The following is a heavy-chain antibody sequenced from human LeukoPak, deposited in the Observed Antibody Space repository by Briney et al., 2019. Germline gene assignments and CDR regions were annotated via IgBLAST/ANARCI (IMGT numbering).Heavy chain of an antibody. J-gene: IGHJ4*02. CDR2: ISGSGGST. CDR1: GFTFSSYA. Sequence: GGSLRLSCAASGFTFSSYAMSWVRQAPGKGLEWVSAISGSGGSTYNADSVKGRFTISRDNSKNTLYLQMNSLRAEDTAVYYCAKTTGYSSSWRSLMYYFDYWGQGTLVTVSS. D-gene: IGHD6-13*01. CDR3: AKTTGYSSSWRSLMYYFDY. V-gene: IGHV3-23*01.